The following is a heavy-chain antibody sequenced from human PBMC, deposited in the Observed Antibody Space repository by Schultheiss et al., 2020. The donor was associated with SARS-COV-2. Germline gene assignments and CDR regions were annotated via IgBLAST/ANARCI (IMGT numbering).Heavy chain of an antibody. V-gene: IGHV3-30*04. D-gene: IGHD1-26*01. CDR3: ARDHSGHDY. Sequence: GGSLRLSCAASGFRFSNYAMHWVRQAPGKGLEWVALISYDGSNKYYADSVKGRFTISRDNSKNTLYLQMNSLRAEDTAVYYCARDHSGHDYWGQGTLVTVSS. CDR1: GFRFSNYA. J-gene: IGHJ4*02. CDR2: ISYDGSNK.